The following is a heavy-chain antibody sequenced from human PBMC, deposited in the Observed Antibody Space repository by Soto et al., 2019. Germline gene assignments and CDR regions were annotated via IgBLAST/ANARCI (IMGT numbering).Heavy chain of an antibody. J-gene: IGHJ4*02. CDR2: IKSKTDGGTT. CDR1: GFTFDKAW. CDR3: TTGRDDLLY. D-gene: IGHD1-26*01. Sequence: EVQLVESGGGLVKPGGSLRLSCAVSGFTFDKAWMNWVRQAPGRGREGVGRIKSKTDGGTTDYAAPVKGRFTISRDDSKNMLYLQMNSLKTEDTGMYFCTTGRDDLLYWGQGTLVTVSS. V-gene: IGHV3-15*07.